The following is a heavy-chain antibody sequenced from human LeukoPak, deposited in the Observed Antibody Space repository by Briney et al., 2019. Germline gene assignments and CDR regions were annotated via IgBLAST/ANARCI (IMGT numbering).Heavy chain of an antibody. CDR3: ATTRRTEYSYAYYFDY. CDR2: INPNSGGT. CDR1: GYTFTGYY. D-gene: IGHD5-18*01. Sequence: ASVKVSCKASGYTFTGYYMHWVRQAPGQGLEWMGWINPNSGGTNYAQKFQGRVTMTRDTSISTAYMELSRLRSDDTAVYYCATTRRTEYSYAYYFDYWGQGTLVTVSS. V-gene: IGHV1-2*02. J-gene: IGHJ4*02.